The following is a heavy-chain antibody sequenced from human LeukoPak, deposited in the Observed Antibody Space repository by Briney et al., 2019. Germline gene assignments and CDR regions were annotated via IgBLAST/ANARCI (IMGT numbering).Heavy chain of an antibody. Sequence: PGGSLRLSGSASGFTFSNYGMHWVRPAPGKGLEWVAVISYDGSKKYYAEAVKGRFTVSRDNSKHTLYLQINSLRAEDTAVYFCAKDRAWIQLWSDWGQGTLVTVSS. D-gene: IGHD5-18*01. CDR2: ISYDGSKK. J-gene: IGHJ4*02. V-gene: IGHV3-30*18. CDR1: GFTFSNYG. CDR3: AKDRAWIQLWSD.